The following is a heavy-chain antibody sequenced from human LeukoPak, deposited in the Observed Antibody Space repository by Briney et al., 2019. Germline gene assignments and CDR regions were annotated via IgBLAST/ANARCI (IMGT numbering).Heavy chain of an antibody. CDR3: ARDCSGGSCYLGYNWFDP. D-gene: IGHD2-15*01. CDR2: IYTSGST. V-gene: IGHV4-4*07. CDR1: GDSISSYY. Sequence: SETLSLTCTVSGDSISSYYWSWIWQPAGKGLEWIGRIYTSGSTNYNPSLKSRVTMSVDTSKNQFSLKLSSVTAADTAVYYCARDCSGGSCYLGYNWFDPWGQGTLVTVSS. J-gene: IGHJ5*02.